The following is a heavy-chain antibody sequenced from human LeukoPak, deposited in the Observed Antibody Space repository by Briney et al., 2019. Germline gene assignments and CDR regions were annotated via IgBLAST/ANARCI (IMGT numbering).Heavy chain of an antibody. V-gene: IGHV4-30-2*01. D-gene: IGHD3-10*01. Sequence: KSSQALSLTCAVSGGSISSGGYSWSWIRQPPGKGLEWIGYIYHSGSTYYNPSLKSRVTISVDRSKNQFSLKLSSVTAADTAVYYCARVTHRGTLDAFDIWGQGTMVTVSS. CDR1: GGSISSGGYS. CDR3: ARVTHRGTLDAFDI. CDR2: IYHSGST. J-gene: IGHJ3*02.